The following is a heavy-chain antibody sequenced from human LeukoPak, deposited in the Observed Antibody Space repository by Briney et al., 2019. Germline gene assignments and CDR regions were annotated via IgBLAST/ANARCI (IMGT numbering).Heavy chain of an antibody. D-gene: IGHD3-22*01. CDR3: AKRSRESSGYFDL. V-gene: IGHV3-23*01. CDR2: ITASGVST. CDR1: GFTFGSYS. Sequence: GGSLRLSCAASGFTFGSYSMTWVRQAPGKGLEWVAAITASGVSTDYADSVKGRFTIFRDNSKNTLYLQMNSLRAEDTAAYYCAKRSRESSGYFDLWGQGTLVTVS. J-gene: IGHJ4*02.